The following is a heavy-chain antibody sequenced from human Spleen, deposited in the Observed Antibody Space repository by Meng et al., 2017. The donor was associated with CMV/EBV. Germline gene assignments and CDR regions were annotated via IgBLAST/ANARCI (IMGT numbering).Heavy chain of an antibody. CDR1: GFTFSSYS. CDR3: ARAGTNYYDSGGYFLNWFDP. CDR2: ISSSSSYI. J-gene: IGHJ5*02. V-gene: IGHV3-21*06. D-gene: IGHD3-22*01. Sequence: GESLKISCAASGFTFSSYSMNWVRQAPGKGLEWVSSISSSSSYIYYADSVKGRFTISRDNARSSLYLQMRSLRTEDTAVYYCARAGTNYYDSGGYFLNWFDPWGQGTLVTVSS.